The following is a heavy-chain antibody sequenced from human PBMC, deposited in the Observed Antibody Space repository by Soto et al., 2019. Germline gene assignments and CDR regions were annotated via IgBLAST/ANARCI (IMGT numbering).Heavy chain of an antibody. CDR1: GGSVSSGSYY. V-gene: IGHV4-61*01. CDR3: ASRGIAAAGPFDP. D-gene: IGHD6-13*01. J-gene: IGHJ5*02. CDR2: IYYSGST. Sequence: QVQLQESGPGLVKPSETLSLTCTVSGGSVSSGSYYWSWIRQPPGKGLEWIGYIYYSGSTNYNPSLKSRVTISVDTSKNQFSRKLSSVTAADTAVYYCASRGIAAAGPFDPWGQGTLVTVSS.